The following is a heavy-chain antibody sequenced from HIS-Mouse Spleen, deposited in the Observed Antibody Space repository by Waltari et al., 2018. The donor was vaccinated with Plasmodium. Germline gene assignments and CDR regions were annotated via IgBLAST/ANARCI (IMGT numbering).Heavy chain of an antibody. CDR1: GGSISSSSYY. CDR2: IYYSGST. D-gene: IGHD6-6*01. V-gene: IGHV4-39*01. Sequence: QLQLQESGPGLVKPSETLSLTCTVSGGSISSSSYYWVWIRQPPGKGLEWIGSIYYSGSTYYNPSLKSRVTISVDTSKNQFSLKLSSVTAADTAVYYCARHRQLAYYFDYWGQGTLVTVSS. CDR3: ARHRQLAYYFDY. J-gene: IGHJ4*02.